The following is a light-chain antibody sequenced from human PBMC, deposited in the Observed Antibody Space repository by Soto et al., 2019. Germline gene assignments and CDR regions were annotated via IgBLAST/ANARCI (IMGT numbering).Light chain of an antibody. CDR2: GAS. Sequence: EIVLTQSPCTVSLSPEERATLSCRASQNIFSNYLTWYQQKPGQAPRRLIFGASIRATGIPDRFSGSGSGTDFTLTISSLEPEDFAVYYCQQRSNWPITFGQGTLLEI. V-gene: IGKV3D-20*02. CDR3: QQRSNWPIT. CDR1: QNIFSNY. J-gene: IGKJ5*01.